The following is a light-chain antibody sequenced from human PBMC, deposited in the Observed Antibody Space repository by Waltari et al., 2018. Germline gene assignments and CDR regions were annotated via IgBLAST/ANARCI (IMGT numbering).Light chain of an antibody. J-gene: IGLJ3*02. CDR1: TSNIATYS. V-gene: IGLV1-40*01. CDR3: QSYDSTLNCLL. Sequence: QSALTQPSSVSGAPGQTVKMSCTGTTSNIATYSVQWYQQLPGSAPRLLMFENNKRPSGVSVRFSASRSGTSASLTITGLRSEDEADYYCQSYDSTLNCLLFGGGTRLTAL. CDR2: ENN.